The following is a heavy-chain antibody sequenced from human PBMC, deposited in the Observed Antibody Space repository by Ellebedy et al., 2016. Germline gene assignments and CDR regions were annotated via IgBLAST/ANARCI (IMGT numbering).Heavy chain of an antibody. Sequence: GESLKISCAASGFSFSGHAMEWVRQAPGKGLEWVAVISHDGNNKRYADSVKGRFTISRDNSKNTLYLQVDSLRAEDTALYYCAGVAPCVNYACLDYWGQGTQVTVSS. V-gene: IGHV3-30-3*01. J-gene: IGHJ4*02. CDR2: ISHDGNNK. CDR3: AGVAPCVNYACLDY. CDR1: GFSFSGHA. D-gene: IGHD4-11*01.